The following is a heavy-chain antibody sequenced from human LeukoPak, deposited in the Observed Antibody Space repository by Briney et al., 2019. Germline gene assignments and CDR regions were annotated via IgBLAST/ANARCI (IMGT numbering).Heavy chain of an antibody. J-gene: IGHJ4*02. CDR2: ISGSGGKT. CDR3: AKDPLDYGDYELNFDF. D-gene: IGHD4-17*01. V-gene: IGHV3-23*01. Sequence: GGSLRLSCAASGFTFSSYAMSWVRPAPGKGLEWVSAISGSGGKTYYADSVKGRFTISRDNSKNTLYLQMNSLRAEDTAVYYCAKDPLDYGDYELNFDFWGQGTLVTVSS. CDR1: GFTFSSYA.